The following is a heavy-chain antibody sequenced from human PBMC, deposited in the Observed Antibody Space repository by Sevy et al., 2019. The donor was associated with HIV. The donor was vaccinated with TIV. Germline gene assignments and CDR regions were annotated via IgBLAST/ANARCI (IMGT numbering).Heavy chain of an antibody. D-gene: IGHD6-19*01. CDR3: ARELISGRYYGMDV. J-gene: IGHJ6*02. CDR1: GGSISSYY. V-gene: IGHV4-59*01. Sequence: SETLSLTCTVSGGSISSYYWNWIRQSPGKGLEWIGYFYYTGSTNYNPSLKSRVTISVDTSKNQFSLMLSSVTAADTAVYYCARELISGRYYGMDVWGQGTTVTVSS. CDR2: FYYTGST.